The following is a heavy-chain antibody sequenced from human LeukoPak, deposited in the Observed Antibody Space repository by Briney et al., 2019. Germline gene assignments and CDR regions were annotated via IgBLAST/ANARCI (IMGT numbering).Heavy chain of an antibody. CDR3: ARADEDCGGVGCYLNWFDP. CDR2: ISAYNGNT. J-gene: IGHJ5*02. CDR1: GYTFTNYG. Sequence: AASVKVSCKTSGYTFTNYGISCVRQAPGQGLEWMGWISAYNGNTNYEQKFQGRVTMTTDTMTTDTSTSTAYMELRSLRSDDTAVYYCARADEDCGGVGCYLNWFDPWGQGTLVTVSS. V-gene: IGHV1-18*01. D-gene: IGHD2-21*01.